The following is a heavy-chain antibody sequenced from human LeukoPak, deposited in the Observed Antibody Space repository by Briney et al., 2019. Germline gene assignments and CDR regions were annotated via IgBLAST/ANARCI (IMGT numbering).Heavy chain of an antibody. D-gene: IGHD3-16*02. Sequence: GASVKVSCKASGYTFTSYDINWVRQATGQGLEWMGWMNPNSGNTGYAQKFQGRVTMTGNTSISTAYMELSSLRSEDTAVYYCARKNYDYVWGSYRQGYFDYWGQGTLVTVSS. V-gene: IGHV1-8*01. J-gene: IGHJ4*02. CDR3: ARKNYDYVWGSYRQGYFDY. CDR2: MNPNSGNT. CDR1: GYTFTSYD.